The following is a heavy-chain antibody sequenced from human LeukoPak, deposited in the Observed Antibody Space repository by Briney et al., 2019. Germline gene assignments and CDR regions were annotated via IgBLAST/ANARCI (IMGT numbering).Heavy chain of an antibody. CDR2: ISSNGGST. J-gene: IGHJ4*02. Sequence: QPGGSLRLSCAASGFTFSSYAMHWVRQAPGKGLEYVSAISSNGGSTYYANSVKGRFTISTYNSKNTLYLQMGSLRAEDMVVYYCARWGYYYVSGSYYAAGYFDYWGQGNLVTVSS. CDR1: GFTFSSYA. D-gene: IGHD3-10*01. CDR3: ARWGYYYVSGSYYAAGYFDY. V-gene: IGHV3-64*01.